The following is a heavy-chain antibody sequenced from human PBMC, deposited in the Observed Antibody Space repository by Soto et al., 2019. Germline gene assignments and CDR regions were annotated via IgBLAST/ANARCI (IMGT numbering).Heavy chain of an antibody. D-gene: IGHD3-22*01. J-gene: IGHJ4*02. CDR2: INPSGGST. V-gene: IGHV1-46*01. CDR3: AGYDSSGYYDY. Sequence: ASVKVSCKASGYTFTSYYMHWVRQAPGQGLEWMGIINPSGGSTIYAQKFQGRVTMTEDTSTDTAYMELSSLRSEDTAVYYCAGYDSSGYYDYWGQGTLVTVS. CDR1: GYTFTSYY.